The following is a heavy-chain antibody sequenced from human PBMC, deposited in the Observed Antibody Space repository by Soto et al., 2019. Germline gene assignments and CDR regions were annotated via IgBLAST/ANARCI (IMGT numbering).Heavy chain of an antibody. CDR2: INPSGGST. V-gene: IGHV1-46*01. D-gene: IGHD2-21*02. CDR3: ARDLIPYCGGDCSAALQH. J-gene: IGHJ1*01. CDR1: GYTFTSYY. Sequence: ASVKVSCKASGYTFTSYYMHWVRQAPGQGLEWMGIINPSGGSTSYAQKFQGRVTMTRDTSTSTVYMELSSLRSGDTAVYYCARDLIPYCGGDCSAALQHWGQGTLVTVSS.